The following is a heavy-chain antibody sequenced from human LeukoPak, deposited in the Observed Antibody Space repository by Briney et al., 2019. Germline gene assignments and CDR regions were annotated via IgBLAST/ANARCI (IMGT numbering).Heavy chain of an antibody. V-gene: IGHV3-48*03. CDR2: ITSSGGIT. Sequence: GGSLRLSCAASGFTFNSHEMHWVRLAPGKGLDGVSYITSSGGITYYADPVKGRFTVSRDNAKNSLYLQMNSLRAEDTAVYYCARGRIWGQGTLVTVSS. J-gene: IGHJ4*02. CDR1: GFTFNSHE. CDR3: ARGRI.